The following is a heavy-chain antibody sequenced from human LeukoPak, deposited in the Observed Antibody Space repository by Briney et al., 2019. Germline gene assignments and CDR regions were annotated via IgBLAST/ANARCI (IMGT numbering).Heavy chain of an antibody. Sequence: SETLSLTCTVSGGSISSGGYYWSWIRQHPGKGLEWIGYIYYSGSTYYNPSLKSRVTMSVDTSKNQFSLKLSSVTAADTAVYYCARDGVAGADYWGQGTLVTVSS. J-gene: IGHJ4*02. CDR3: ARDGVAGADY. D-gene: IGHD6-19*01. CDR2: IYYSGST. CDR1: GGSISSGGYY. V-gene: IGHV4-31*03.